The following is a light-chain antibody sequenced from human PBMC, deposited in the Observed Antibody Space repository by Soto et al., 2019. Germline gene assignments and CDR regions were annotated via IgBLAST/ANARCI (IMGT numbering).Light chain of an antibody. V-gene: IGKV3-15*01. J-gene: IGKJ1*01. CDR2: RAS. CDR1: QKIYYN. CDR3: LQYHNLWA. Sequence: IRMTQSPATVSVSPGESATLSCRASQKIYYNVAWYQQRPGQAPRLLIYRASTRAPGVPARFSGSGSGTEFTLTISSLQPEDFTVYSCLQYHNLWAFGQGTKVQI.